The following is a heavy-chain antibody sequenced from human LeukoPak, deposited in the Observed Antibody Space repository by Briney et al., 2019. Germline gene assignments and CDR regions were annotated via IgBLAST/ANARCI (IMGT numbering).Heavy chain of an antibody. CDR2: ISWNSGSI. CDR1: GFTFDDYA. J-gene: IGHJ4*02. V-gene: IGHV3-9*01. CDR3: AKVRTGGDYFDY. D-gene: IGHD2-8*02. Sequence: PGGSLRLSCAASGFTFDDYAMHWVRHAPGKGLEWVSGISWNSGSIGYADSVKGRFTISRDNAKNSLYLQMNSLRAEDTALYYCAKVRTGGDYFDYWGQGTLVTVSS.